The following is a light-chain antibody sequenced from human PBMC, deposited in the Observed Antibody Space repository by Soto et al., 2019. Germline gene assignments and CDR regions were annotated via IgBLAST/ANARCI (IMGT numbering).Light chain of an antibody. J-gene: IGKJ5*01. CDR1: RSVSSY. CDR3: QQRSNWPIP. Sequence: ILLTQSPTTLSLSPGESAALSCRATRSVSSYLAWYQQKPGQAPRLLIYDASSRPTDIPARFSGSGSGTDFTLTISCLEPEDFTLYYCQQRSNWPIPSGQGGRLEIK. CDR2: DAS. V-gene: IGKV3-11*01.